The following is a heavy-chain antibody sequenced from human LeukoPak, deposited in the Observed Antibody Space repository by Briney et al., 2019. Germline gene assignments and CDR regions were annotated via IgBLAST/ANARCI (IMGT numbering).Heavy chain of an antibody. CDR2: IKQDGSEK. CDR1: GFTFSSYW. D-gene: IGHD5-24*01. J-gene: IGHJ4*02. V-gene: IGHV3-7*01. CDR3: ARAARSRWLDY. Sequence: PGGSLRLSCAASGFTFSSYWMSWVRQAPGKGLEWVANIKQDGSEKYYVGSVKGRFTISRDNAKNSLYLQMNSLRAEDTAVYYCARAARSRWLDYWGQGTLVTVSS.